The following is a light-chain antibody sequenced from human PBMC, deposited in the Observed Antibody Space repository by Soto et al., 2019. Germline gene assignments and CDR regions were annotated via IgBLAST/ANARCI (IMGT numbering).Light chain of an antibody. Sequence: QSALTQPASVSGSPGQSITISCTGTSSDVGGCNYVSWYQQHPGKAPKLMIYEVSNRPSGVSNRFSGSKSGNTASLTISGLQAEDEADYYCCSYTSTNTLEGVFGGGTQLTVL. CDR3: CSYTSTNTLEGV. CDR2: EVS. V-gene: IGLV2-14*01. J-gene: IGLJ2*01. CDR1: SSDVGGCNY.